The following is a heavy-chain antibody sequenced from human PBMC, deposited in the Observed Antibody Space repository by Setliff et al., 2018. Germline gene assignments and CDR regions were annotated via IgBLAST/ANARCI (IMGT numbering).Heavy chain of an antibody. CDR1: GYTFTSYS. V-gene: IGHV1-3*01. CDR2: INAGNGNT. Sequence: ASVKVSCKASGYTFTSYSMHWVRQAPGQSLEWMGWINAGNGNTNYAQKLQGRVTMTTDTSTSTAYMELRSLRSDDTAVYYCARVGSSSWLHPDVYYYYGMDVWGQGTTVTVSS. J-gene: IGHJ6*02. D-gene: IGHD6-13*01. CDR3: ARVGSSSWLHPDVYYYYGMDV.